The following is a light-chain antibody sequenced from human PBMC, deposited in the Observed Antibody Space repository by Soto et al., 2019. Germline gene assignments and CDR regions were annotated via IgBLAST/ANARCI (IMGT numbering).Light chain of an antibody. CDR2: AAS. CDR1: QSISSY. Sequence: DIQMTQSPSSLSASVGDRVTITCRASQSISSYLNWYQQKPGQAPKLRIYAASSLQSGVPSRFSGSGSGTDFTLTISSLQPEDFATYYCQQSYSTPRSFGGGTKVEIK. V-gene: IGKV1-39*01. J-gene: IGKJ4*02. CDR3: QQSYSTPRS.